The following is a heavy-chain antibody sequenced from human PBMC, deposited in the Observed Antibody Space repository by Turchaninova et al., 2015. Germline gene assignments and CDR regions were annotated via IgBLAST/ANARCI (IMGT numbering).Heavy chain of an antibody. D-gene: IGHD3-16*02. V-gene: IGHV1-18*04. CDR1: GDTFHDFG. Sequence: QVHLVQSGAEVKRPGAWIAEACEFAGDTFHDFGIKWVRLSPEQGPEWMGWISTYNGDTHTEQKLHGRVTMTRETSTATAYMELRSLTSDDTAVYYCARFMSSSYGMDVWGRGTTITVSS. CDR2: ISTYNGDT. CDR3: ARFMSSSYGMDV. J-gene: IGHJ6*02.